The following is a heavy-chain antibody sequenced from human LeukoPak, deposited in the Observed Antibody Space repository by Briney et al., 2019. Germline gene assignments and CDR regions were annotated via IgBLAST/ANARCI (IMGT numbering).Heavy chain of an antibody. CDR2: INHSGST. Sequence: PSEPLSLTCAVYGGSFSGYYWSWIRQPPGKGLEWIGEINHSGSTNYNPSLKSRVTISVDTSKTQFSLKLSSVTAADTAVYYCASAHGYSSSWYVVWGQGTLVTVSS. CDR1: GGSFSGYY. CDR3: ASAHGYSSSWYVV. V-gene: IGHV4-34*01. D-gene: IGHD6-13*01. J-gene: IGHJ4*02.